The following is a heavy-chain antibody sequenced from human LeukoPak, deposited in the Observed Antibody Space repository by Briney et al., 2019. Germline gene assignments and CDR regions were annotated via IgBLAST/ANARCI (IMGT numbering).Heavy chain of an antibody. Sequence: GGSLRLSCAASGFTFSTYWMPWVRQAPGKGLVWVSRINSDGNTNYADSVKGRFTISRDNAKNTLHLQMNSLRADDTAVYYCVVGGGIYWGQGTLVTVS. J-gene: IGHJ4*02. V-gene: IGHV3-74*01. CDR2: INSDGNT. CDR1: GFTFSTYW. D-gene: IGHD1-26*01. CDR3: VVGGGIY.